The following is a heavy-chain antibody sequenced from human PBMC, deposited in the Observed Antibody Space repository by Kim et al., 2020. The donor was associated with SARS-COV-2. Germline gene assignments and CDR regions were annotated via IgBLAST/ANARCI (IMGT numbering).Heavy chain of an antibody. V-gene: IGHV3-23*01. CDR3: ARNLGESD. CDR1: GFTFSTYA. CDR2: IASGGGT. Sequence: GGSLRLSCAASGFTFSTYAMTWVRQAPGKGLRWVSSIASGGGTYYADSVKGRFTISRDNSKNTLFLQMDSLRADDTALYYCARNLGESDWGPGTLVTVSA. D-gene: IGHD3-10*01. J-gene: IGHJ4*02.